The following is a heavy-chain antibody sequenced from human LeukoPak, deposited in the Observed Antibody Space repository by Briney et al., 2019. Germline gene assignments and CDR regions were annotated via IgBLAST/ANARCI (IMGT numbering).Heavy chain of an antibody. J-gene: IGHJ6*02. V-gene: IGHV3-9*01. Sequence: GRSLRLSCAASGFTFDDYAMHWVRQAPGKGLEWVSGISWNSGSIGYADSVKGRFTISRDNSKNTLYLQMNSLRAEDTAVYYCARGGDYGMDVWGQGTTVTVSS. CDR1: GFTFDDYA. CDR2: ISWNSGSI. CDR3: ARGGDYGMDV.